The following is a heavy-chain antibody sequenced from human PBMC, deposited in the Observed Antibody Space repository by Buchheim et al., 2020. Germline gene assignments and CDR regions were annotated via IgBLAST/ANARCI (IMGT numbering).Heavy chain of an antibody. CDR1: GGSFTGYY. CDR2: INHRGNI. D-gene: IGHD2-2*01. V-gene: IGHV4-34*01. Sequence: QVQLQQWGAGLLKPSETLSLTCAVYGGSFTGYYWTWIRQSPEKGLEWIGEINHRGNIKYNPSLKSRVTISVDTSKTQFSLKLTSVTAADTAVYYCATEIVVAPAIPFDSWGQGTL. J-gene: IGHJ4*02. CDR3: ATEIVVAPAIPFDS.